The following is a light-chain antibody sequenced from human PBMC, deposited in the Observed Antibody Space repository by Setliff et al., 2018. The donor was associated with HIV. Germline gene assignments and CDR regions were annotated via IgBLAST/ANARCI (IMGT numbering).Light chain of an antibody. V-gene: IGLV2-18*02. J-gene: IGLJ2*01. CDR1: SSDVGYYNR. CDR2: EVS. CDR3: TSYATTSTLVV. Sequence: QSALTQPPSVSGSPGQSVTISCTGTSSDVGYYNRVSWYQQPPGTVPRLMIYEVSSRPSGVPDRFPGSKSGSTASLTISGLQTEDEADYFCTSYATTSTLVVFGGGTKVTVL.